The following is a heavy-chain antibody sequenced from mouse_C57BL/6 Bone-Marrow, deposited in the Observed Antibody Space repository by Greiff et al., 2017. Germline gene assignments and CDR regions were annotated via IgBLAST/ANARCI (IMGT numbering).Heavy chain of an antibody. CDR1: GYSFTSYY. Sequence: VHLVESGPELVKPGASVKISCKASGYSFTSYYINWVKQRPGQGLEWIGWIYPGSGNTKYNEKFKGKATLTADTSSSTAYMQLSSLTSEDSAVYYCARRRDGYCFDYWGQGTTLTVSS. D-gene: IGHD2-3*01. CDR2: IYPGSGNT. CDR3: ARRRDGYCFDY. V-gene: IGHV1-66*01. J-gene: IGHJ2*01.